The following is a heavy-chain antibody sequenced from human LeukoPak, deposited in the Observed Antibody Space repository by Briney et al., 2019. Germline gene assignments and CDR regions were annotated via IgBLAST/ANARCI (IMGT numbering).Heavy chain of an antibody. J-gene: IGHJ4*02. CDR1: GCSISSGSYY. Sequence: SQTLSLTCTVSGCSISSGSYYWSWIPRPAGKVLGWIGRIYTSGSTNYNPSLKSRVTISVDTSKNQFSLKLRSVTAADTAVYYCARGEERDFDYWGQGTLVTVSS. V-gene: IGHV4-61*02. CDR2: IYTSGST. CDR3: ARGEERDFDY.